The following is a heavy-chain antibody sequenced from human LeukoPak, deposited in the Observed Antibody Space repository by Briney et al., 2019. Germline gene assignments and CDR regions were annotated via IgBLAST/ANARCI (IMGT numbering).Heavy chain of an antibody. D-gene: IGHD5-18*01. Sequence: ASVKVSCKASGGTFSSYAISWVRQAPGQGLEWMGGIIPIFGTANYAQKFQGRVTITADESTSTAYMELSSLRSEDTAVYYCARVGYSYGYSDYWGQGTLVTVSS. CDR2: IIPIFGTA. CDR3: ARVGYSYGYSDY. V-gene: IGHV1-69*13. J-gene: IGHJ4*02. CDR1: GGTFSSYA.